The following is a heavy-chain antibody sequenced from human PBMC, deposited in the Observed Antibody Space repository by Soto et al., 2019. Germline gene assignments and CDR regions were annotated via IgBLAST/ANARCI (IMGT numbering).Heavy chain of an antibody. J-gene: IGHJ4*02. CDR3: ARRKTAEFDY. Sequence: PSETLSLTSTVSGGSISSSSYYWGWIRQPPGKGLEWIGSIYYSGTTYYNPSLTSRVTMSVDTSKNQFSLKLTSVTAADTAVYYCARRKTAEFDYWGQGTLVTVSS. V-gene: IGHV4-39*01. CDR1: GGSISSSSYY. CDR2: IYYSGTT. D-gene: IGHD6-13*01.